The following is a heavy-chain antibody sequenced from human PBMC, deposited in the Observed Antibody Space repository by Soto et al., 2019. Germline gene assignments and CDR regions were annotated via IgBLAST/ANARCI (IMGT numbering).Heavy chain of an antibody. D-gene: IGHD6-25*01. Sequence: QVQLQQWGAGLLKPSETLSLTCAVYGGSFSGYYWSWIRQPPGKGLEWIGEINHSGSTNYNPSLKSRVTISVDTSKNQFSLKLSSVTAADTAVYYCARGGSGYDWLYYYYYGMDVWGQGTTVTASS. V-gene: IGHV4-34*01. CDR3: ARGGSGYDWLYYYYYGMDV. J-gene: IGHJ6*02. CDR1: GGSFSGYY. CDR2: INHSGST.